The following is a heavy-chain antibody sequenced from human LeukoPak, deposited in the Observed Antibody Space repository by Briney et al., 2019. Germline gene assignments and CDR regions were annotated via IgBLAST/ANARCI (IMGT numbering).Heavy chain of an antibody. J-gene: IGHJ6*03. CDR1: GFTFSSYW. CDR2: IKKDGSHL. CDR3: AKDSQYDFVWGSYHYTGYCYMDV. Sequence: PGWSLSLSCATSGFTFSSYWMGWVRQAPGKGLQWVANIKKDGSHLYYLDTVQGRFTISRDNAKNSLLLEMNSLRAEDTAIYYCAKDSQYDFVWGSYHYTGYCYMDVWGKGTTVTVSS. D-gene: IGHD3-16*02. V-gene: IGHV3-7*03.